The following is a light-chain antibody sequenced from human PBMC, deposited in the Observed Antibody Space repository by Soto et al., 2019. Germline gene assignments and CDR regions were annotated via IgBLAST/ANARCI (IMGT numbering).Light chain of an antibody. CDR3: CSYAGGYV. J-gene: IGLJ1*01. CDR1: SSDVGSYNL. V-gene: IGLV2-23*02. Sequence: QSVLTQPASVSGSPGQSITISCTGTSSDVGSYNLVSWYQQHPGKAPKLMIFEVIKRPSGVSNRFSGSKSGNTASLTISGLQAEDEADYYCCSYAGGYVFGTGTKLTVL. CDR2: EVI.